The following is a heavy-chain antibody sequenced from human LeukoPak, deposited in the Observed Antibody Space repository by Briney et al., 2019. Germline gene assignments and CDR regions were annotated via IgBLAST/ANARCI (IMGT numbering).Heavy chain of an antibody. Sequence: PGGSLRLSCAASGFTFSSYAMHWVRQAPGKGLEWVAVISYDGSNKYYADSVKGRFTISRDNSKNTLYLQMNSLRAEDTAVYYCARDSHGDYIDYWGQGTLVTVSS. V-gene: IGHV3-30*04. CDR3: ARDSHGDYIDY. CDR2: ISYDGSNK. J-gene: IGHJ4*02. D-gene: IGHD4-17*01. CDR1: GFTFSSYA.